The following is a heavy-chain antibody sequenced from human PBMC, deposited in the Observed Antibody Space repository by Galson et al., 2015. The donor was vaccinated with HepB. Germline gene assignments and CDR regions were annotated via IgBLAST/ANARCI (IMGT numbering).Heavy chain of an antibody. D-gene: IGHD3-9*01. CDR1: GGSISSYY. CDR2: IHGSGST. J-gene: IGHJ3*02. Sequence: SETLSLTCTVSGGSISSYYWSWIRQPPGKGLEWIAYIHGSGSTNYNPSLQSRITISLDTSKNQFSLKLNSLTAADTAVYYCARGGRYLTGYYNAFDIWGQGTMVTVSS. V-gene: IGHV4-59*01. CDR3: ARGGRYLTGYYNAFDI.